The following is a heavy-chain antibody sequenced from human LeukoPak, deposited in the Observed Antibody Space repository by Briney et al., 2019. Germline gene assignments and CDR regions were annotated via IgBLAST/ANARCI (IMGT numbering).Heavy chain of an antibody. Sequence: PGGSLRLSCAASGFTFGNYWMTWVRQAPGKGLQWVANIKQDGSTTYYADSVKGRFTISRDNAKNSLYLQMNSLRAEDTAVYYCVVTASYWGQGTLVTVSS. V-gene: IGHV3-7*01. CDR3: VVTASY. J-gene: IGHJ4*02. CDR1: GFTFGNYW. CDR2: IKQDGSTT. D-gene: IGHD2-21*02.